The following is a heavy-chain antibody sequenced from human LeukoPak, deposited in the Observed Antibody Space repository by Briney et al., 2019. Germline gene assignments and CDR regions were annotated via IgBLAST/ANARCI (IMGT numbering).Heavy chain of an antibody. V-gene: IGHV3-30*18. CDR3: AKDILLWFGTFDY. CDR1: GFTFSSYG. J-gene: IGHJ4*02. Sequence: GGSLRLSCAASGFTFSSYGMHWVRQAPGKGLEWVAVISYDGSNKYYADSVKGRFTISRDNSKNTLYLQMNSLRAEDTAVYYCAKDILLWFGTFDYWGQGTLVTVSS. CDR2: ISYDGSNK. D-gene: IGHD3-10*01.